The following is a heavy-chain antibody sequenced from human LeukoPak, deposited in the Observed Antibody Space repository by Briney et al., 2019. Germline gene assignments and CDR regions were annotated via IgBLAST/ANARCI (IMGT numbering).Heavy chain of an antibody. V-gene: IGHV4-59*01. J-gene: IGHJ4*02. D-gene: IGHD6-13*01. Sequence: SETLSLTSTVSGGSISSYYWSWIRQPPGKGLEWIGYIYYSGSTNYNPSLKSRVTISVDTSKNQFSLKLSSVTAADTAVYYCAREGGIAAAGHLYYFDYWGQGTLVTVSS. CDR3: AREGGIAAAGHLYYFDY. CDR2: IYYSGST. CDR1: GGSISSYY.